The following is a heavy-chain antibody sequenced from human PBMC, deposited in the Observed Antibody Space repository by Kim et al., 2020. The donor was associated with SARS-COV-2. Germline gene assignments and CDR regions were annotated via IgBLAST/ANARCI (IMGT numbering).Heavy chain of an antibody. V-gene: IGHV3-23*01. CDR2: ISGSGGST. CDR3: AKDMSRYYYDGNDAFDI. D-gene: IGHD3-22*01. Sequence: GGSLRLSCAASGFTFSSYAMSWVRQAPGKGLEWVSAISGSGGSTYYADSVKGRFTISRDNSKNTLYLQMNSLRAEDTAVYYCAKDMSRYYYDGNDAFDIWGQGTMVTVSS. J-gene: IGHJ3*02. CDR1: GFTFSSYA.